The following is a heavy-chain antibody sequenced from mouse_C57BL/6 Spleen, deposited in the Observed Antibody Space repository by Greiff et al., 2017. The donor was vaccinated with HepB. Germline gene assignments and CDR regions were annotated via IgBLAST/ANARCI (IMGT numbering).Heavy chain of an antibody. CDR1: GFSLTSYG. CDR3: AKKEDSYWYFDV. V-gene: IGHV2-5*01. Sequence: VKLVESGPGLVQPSQSLSITCTVSGFSLTSYGVHWVRQSPGKGLEWLGVIWRGGSTDYNAAFMSRLSITKDNSKSQVFFKMNSLQADDTAIYYCAKKEDSYWYFDVWGTGTTVTVSS. J-gene: IGHJ1*03. CDR2: IWRGGST.